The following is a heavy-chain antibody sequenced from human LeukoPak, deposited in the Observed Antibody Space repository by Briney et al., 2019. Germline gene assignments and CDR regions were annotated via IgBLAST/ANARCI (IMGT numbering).Heavy chain of an antibody. D-gene: IGHD3-3*01. CDR1: GYSFSTYG. Sequence: ASVKVSCKASGYSFSTYGISWVRQAPGQGLEWMGWINSYNGNTNFAQKFLGRVTMTTDTSTSTAYMELRSLRSDDTAMYYCARNLDVFDPWGQGTLVTVSS. V-gene: IGHV1-18*01. CDR2: INSYNGNT. J-gene: IGHJ5*02. CDR3: ARNLDVFDP.